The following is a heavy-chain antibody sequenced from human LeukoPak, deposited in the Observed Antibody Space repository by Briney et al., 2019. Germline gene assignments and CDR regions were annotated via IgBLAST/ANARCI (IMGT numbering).Heavy chain of an antibody. Sequence: GGSLRLSCAASGFTFSSYWMHWVRQAPGKGLVWVSRIKSDGSVTWYADSVKGRFTISRDNAKNMLYLQMNSLRAEDTAVYYCARVLSSSWRKRFDPWGQGTLVTVSS. CDR2: IKSDGSVT. CDR3: ARVLSSSWRKRFDP. J-gene: IGHJ5*02. D-gene: IGHD6-13*01. CDR1: GFTFSSYW. V-gene: IGHV3-74*01.